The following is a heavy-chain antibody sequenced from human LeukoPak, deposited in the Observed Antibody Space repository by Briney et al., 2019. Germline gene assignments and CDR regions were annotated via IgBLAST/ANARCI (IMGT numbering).Heavy chain of an antibody. CDR2: INHSGST. Sequence: LETLSLTCAVSGGSISSSSWWSWVRQPPGKGLEWIGEINHSGSTNYNPSLKSRVTISVDTSKNQFSLKLSSVTAADTAVYYCARYPYYYGSGSYYKQRNPLDYWGQGTLVTVSS. V-gene: IGHV4-4*02. J-gene: IGHJ4*02. CDR3: ARYPYYYGSGSYYKQRNPLDY. CDR1: GGSISSSSW. D-gene: IGHD3-10*01.